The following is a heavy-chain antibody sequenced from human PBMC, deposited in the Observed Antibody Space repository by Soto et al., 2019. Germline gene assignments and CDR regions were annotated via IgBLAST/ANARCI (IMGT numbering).Heavy chain of an antibody. Sequence: NPSETLSLTCAVYGGSFSAYYWTWIRQPPGKGLEWIGEIDHSGSARYNSSLESRVTISVDTSKNQFSLKLNSVTAADTAVYYCARAVSGYTGYDYNWFDPWGQGTLVTVSS. V-gene: IGHV4-34*01. D-gene: IGHD5-12*01. CDR3: ARAVSGYTGYDYNWFDP. J-gene: IGHJ5*02. CDR2: IDHSGSA. CDR1: GGSFSAYY.